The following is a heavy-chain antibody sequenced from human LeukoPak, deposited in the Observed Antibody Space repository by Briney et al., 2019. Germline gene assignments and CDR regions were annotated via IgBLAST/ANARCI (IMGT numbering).Heavy chain of an antibody. J-gene: IGHJ4*02. Sequence: GGSLRLSCAASGFTFSSYSMNRVRQAPGKGLEWVSSISSSSSYIYYADSVKGRFTISRDNAKNSLYLQMNSLRAEDTAVYYRARLYYYDSSGYLPYYFDYWGQGTLVTVSS. CDR1: GFTFSSYS. CDR2: ISSSSSYI. CDR3: ARLYYYDSSGYLPYYFDY. V-gene: IGHV3-21*01. D-gene: IGHD3-22*01.